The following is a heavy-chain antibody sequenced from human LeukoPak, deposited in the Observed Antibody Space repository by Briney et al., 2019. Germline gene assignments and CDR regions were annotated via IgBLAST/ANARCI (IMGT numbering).Heavy chain of an antibody. CDR1: GYTFTSYA. V-gene: IGHV1-3*03. D-gene: IGHD6-19*01. CDR2: INAGNGNT. Sequence: ASVKVSCKASGYTFTSYAMHWVRQAPGQRLGWKGWINAGNGNTKYSQEFQGRVTITRDTSASTAYMELSSLRSEDMAVYYCARGGSGWYYFDYWGQGTLVTVSS. J-gene: IGHJ4*02. CDR3: ARGGSGWYYFDY.